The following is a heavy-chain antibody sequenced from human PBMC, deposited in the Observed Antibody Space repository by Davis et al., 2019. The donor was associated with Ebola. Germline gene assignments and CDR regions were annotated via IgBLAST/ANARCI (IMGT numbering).Heavy chain of an antibody. CDR2: IIPIFGTA. D-gene: IGHD1-1*01. CDR1: GGTFSSYA. Sequence: SVKVPCKASGGTFSSYAISWVRQAPGPGLEWLGGIIPIFGTANYAQKFQGRVTITADESTTTAYMELSSLRSEDTAVYYCARAEENEFNFDYWGQGTLVTVSS. V-gene: IGHV1-69*13. CDR3: ARAEENEFNFDY. J-gene: IGHJ4*02.